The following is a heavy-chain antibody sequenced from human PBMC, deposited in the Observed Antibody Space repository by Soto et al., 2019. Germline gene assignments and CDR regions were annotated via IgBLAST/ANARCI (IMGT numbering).Heavy chain of an antibody. CDR2: ISSSSTI. D-gene: IGHD3-3*01. CDR1: GFTFSSYS. V-gene: IGHV3-48*02. J-gene: IGHJ4*02. CDR3: ARVGYDFWSGYDY. Sequence: GESLKISCAASGFTFSSYSMNWVRQAPGKGLEWVSYISSSSTIYYADSVKGRFTISRDNAKNSLYLQMNSLRDEDTAVYYCARVGYDFWSGYDYWGQGTLVTVSS.